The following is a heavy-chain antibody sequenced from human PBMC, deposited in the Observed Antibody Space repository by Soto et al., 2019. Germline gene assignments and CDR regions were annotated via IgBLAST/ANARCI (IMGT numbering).Heavy chain of an antibody. CDR1: GGSISSSNW. D-gene: IGHD6-13*01. V-gene: IGHV4-4*02. J-gene: IGHJ4*02. CDR3: ARDLRAAAGNYFDY. Sequence: PSETLSLTCAVSGGSISSSNWWSWVRQPPGKGLEWIGEIYHSGSTNYNPSLKSRVTISVDKSKNQFSLKLSSVTAADTAVYYCARDLRAAAGNYFDYWGQGTLVTVSS. CDR2: IYHSGST.